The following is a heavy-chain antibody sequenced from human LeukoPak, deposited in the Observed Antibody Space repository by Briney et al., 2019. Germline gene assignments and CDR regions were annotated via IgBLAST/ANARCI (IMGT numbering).Heavy chain of an antibody. V-gene: IGHV4-61*02. CDR1: GGSISSGGYY. J-gene: IGHJ4*02. D-gene: IGHD1-26*01. CDR2: IYTRGST. CDR3: ARLSGSPRSYYFDY. Sequence: SDTLSLTCTVSGGSISSGGYYWSWLRQHPGKGLEWIGRIYTRGSTNYNPSLKSRVTISVDTSKNQFPLKLSSVTAADTAVYLCARLSGSPRSYYFDYWGQGTLVTVSS.